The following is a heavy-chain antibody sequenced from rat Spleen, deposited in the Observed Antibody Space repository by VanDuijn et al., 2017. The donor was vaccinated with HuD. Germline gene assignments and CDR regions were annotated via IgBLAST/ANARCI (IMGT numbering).Heavy chain of an antibody. Sequence: EVQLVESGGGLVQPGRSLKLSCAASGFTFSNYGMHWIRQAPTKGLEWVASISPSGGSTYYRDSVKGRFTISRDDEESTLYLQMDSLRSEDMATYYCVRQGYLRDWYFDFWGPGTMVTVSS. CDR2: ISPSGGST. CDR1: GFTFSNYG. V-gene: IGHV5S23*01. D-gene: IGHD2-5*01. J-gene: IGHJ1*01. CDR3: VRQGYLRDWYFDF.